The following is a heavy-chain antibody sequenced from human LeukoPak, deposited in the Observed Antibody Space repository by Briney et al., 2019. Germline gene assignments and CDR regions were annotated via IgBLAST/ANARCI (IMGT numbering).Heavy chain of an antibody. D-gene: IGHD6-19*01. Sequence: SETLSLTGAVYGGSFSGYYWSWIRQPPGKGLEWIGEINHSGSTNYNPSLKSRVTISVDTSKNQFSLKLSSVTAADTAVYYCARPSSGWWARGFDYWGQGTLVTVSS. V-gene: IGHV4-34*01. J-gene: IGHJ4*02. CDR1: GGSFSGYY. CDR2: INHSGST. CDR3: ARPSSGWWARGFDY.